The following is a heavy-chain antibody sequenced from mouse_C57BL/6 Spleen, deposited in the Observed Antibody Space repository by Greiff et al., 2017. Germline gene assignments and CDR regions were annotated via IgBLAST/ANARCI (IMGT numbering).Heavy chain of an antibody. V-gene: IGHV1-55*01. CDR3: ARRGY. J-gene: IGHJ2*01. Sequence: QVQLQQPGAELVKPGASVKMSCKASGYTFTSYWITWVKQRPGQGLEWIGDIYPGSGSTNYNEKLQSKATLTVDTSSSAPYIPLRSLTSEDSAVYYCARRGYWGQGTPLTVSS. CDR2: IYPGSGST. CDR1: GYTFTSYW.